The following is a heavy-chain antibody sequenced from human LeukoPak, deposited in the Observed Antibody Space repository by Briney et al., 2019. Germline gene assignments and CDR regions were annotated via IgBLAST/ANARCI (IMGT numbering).Heavy chain of an antibody. Sequence: HASETLSLTCTVSGVSISSSNSYWGWIRQPPGKGLEWVGATSSSDAGTYHADSVRGRFTISRDNSKNTLYLQMNSLRSEDTAVYYCASSNVDTAMVMDYWGQGTLVTVSS. CDR1: GVSISSSNSY. CDR2: TSSSDAGT. J-gene: IGHJ4*02. V-gene: IGHV3-23*01. CDR3: ASSNVDTAMVMDY. D-gene: IGHD5-18*01.